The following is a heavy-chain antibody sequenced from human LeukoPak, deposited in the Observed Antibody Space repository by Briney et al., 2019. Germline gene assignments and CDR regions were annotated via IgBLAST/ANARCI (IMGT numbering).Heavy chain of an antibody. V-gene: IGHV3-7*04. CDR1: GITFSGAY. J-gene: IGHJ6*02. D-gene: IGHD5-12*01. Sequence: PGGSLRLSCAASGITFSGAYMTWVRQAQGKGLEWVANINPDGREKSYVDSVKGRFTISRDNAKDSLYLQMNSLRAEDTAVYYCARSRRVGTSPFYGTDVWGQGTTVTVSS. CDR2: INPDGREK. CDR3: ARSRRVGTSPFYGTDV.